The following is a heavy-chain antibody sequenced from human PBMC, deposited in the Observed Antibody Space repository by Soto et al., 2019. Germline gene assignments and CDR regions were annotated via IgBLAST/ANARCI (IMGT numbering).Heavy chain of an antibody. CDR2: ITGSGGST. CDR3: SIGCSSSRPDYFNN. V-gene: IGHV3-23*01. J-gene: IGHJ4*02. D-gene: IGHD2-15*01. CDR1: GFSFSGYA. Sequence: PGGSLRLSCVASGFSFSGYAMSWVRQAPGKGLEWVSAITGSGGSTYHADSVKGRLTISRDNAKTTLYLQMSSLRADDTAVYYCSIGCSSSRPDYFNNWRQGMLVTVSS.